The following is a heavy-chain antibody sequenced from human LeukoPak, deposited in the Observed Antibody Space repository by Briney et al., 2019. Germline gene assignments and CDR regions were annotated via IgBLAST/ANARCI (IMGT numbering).Heavy chain of an antibody. J-gene: IGHJ4*02. CDR3: ARLGASLEWDSGSFPDY. V-gene: IGHV4-39*01. CDR1: GVYFSSSGCY. Sequence: PSENLSLNCSVSGVYFSSSGCYWGWVRQPPGKGLKSIGTIFYAGYTYYNPSLTRRVTISADTSKNQFSLELRFVTAADTAVYYCARLGASLEWDSGSFPDYWGQGTLVTVSS. D-gene: IGHD3-10*01. CDR2: IFYAGYT.